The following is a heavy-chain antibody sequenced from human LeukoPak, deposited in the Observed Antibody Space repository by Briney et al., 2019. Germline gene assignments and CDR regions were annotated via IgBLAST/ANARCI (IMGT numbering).Heavy chain of an antibody. V-gene: IGHV3-53*01. CDR2: IHSGGST. D-gene: IGHD2-15*01. CDR3: ARLGGSWYFDY. CDR1: GFAVSSSY. J-gene: IGHJ4*02. Sequence: GGSLRLSCAASGFAVSSSYMSWVRQGPGKGLEWVSVIHSGGSTYYADSVKGRFTISRDNSKNTLYLQMKTLRAEDTAVYYCARLGGSWYFDYWGQGTLVTVSS.